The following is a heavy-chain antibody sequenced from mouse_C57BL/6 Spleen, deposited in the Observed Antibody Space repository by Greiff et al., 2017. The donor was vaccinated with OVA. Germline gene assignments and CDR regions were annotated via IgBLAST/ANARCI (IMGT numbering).Heavy chain of an antibody. J-gene: IGHJ1*03. CDR2: IWTGGGT. Sequence: QVQLKESGPGLVAPSQSLSITCTVSGFSLTSYAISWVRQPPGQGLEWLGVIWTGGGTTYNSSLKSRLSISKDNSKSQVFLKMNRLQTDDTARDYCARNSGATRYFDVWGTGTTVTVSS. D-gene: IGHD3-1*01. V-gene: IGHV2-9-1*01. CDR3: ARNSGATRYFDV. CDR1: GFSLTSYA.